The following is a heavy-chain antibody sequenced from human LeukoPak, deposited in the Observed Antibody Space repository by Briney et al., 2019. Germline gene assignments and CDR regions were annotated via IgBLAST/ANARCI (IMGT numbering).Heavy chain of an antibody. V-gene: IGHV3-7*02. CDR2: IKQGGSEI. J-gene: IGHJ4*02. D-gene: IGHD3-22*01. Sequence: GGSLRLSCAASGFTFRNYWMTWVRQAPGKGLEWVANIKQGGSEINYVDSVKGRLTISRDDAKNSLSLQMNGLRAEDTAVYYCARGHYDSSGYPLDHWGQGTLVTVSS. CDR3: ARGHYDSSGYPLDH. CDR1: GFTFRNYW.